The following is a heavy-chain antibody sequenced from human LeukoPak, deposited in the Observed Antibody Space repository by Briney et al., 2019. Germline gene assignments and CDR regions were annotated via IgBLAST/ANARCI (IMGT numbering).Heavy chain of an antibody. V-gene: IGHV4-31*03. J-gene: IGHJ4*02. CDR3: ARTITIFGALGYFDY. D-gene: IGHD3-3*01. CDR2: IYYSGNT. CDR1: GTSISSGAYS. Sequence: SETLSLTCTVSGTSISSGAYSWSWVRQHPGKGLEWIAYIYYSGNTYYNPSLKRRVTISVDTSKNQFSLKLSSVTAADTAVYYCARTITIFGALGYFDYWGQGTLVTVSS.